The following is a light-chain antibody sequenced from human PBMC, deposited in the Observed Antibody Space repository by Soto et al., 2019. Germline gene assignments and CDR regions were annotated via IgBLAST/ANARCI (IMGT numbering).Light chain of an antibody. CDR2: AAS. V-gene: IGKV1-12*01. J-gene: IGKJ5*01. Sequence: DIQMTQSPSSLSASVEDRVIITCRASQSISSWLAWYQQKPGKAPKLLIYAASSLQSGVPSRFSGSGSGTGFTLTISSLQPEDFATYYCQQANSFPITFGQGTRLEIK. CDR3: QQANSFPIT. CDR1: QSISSW.